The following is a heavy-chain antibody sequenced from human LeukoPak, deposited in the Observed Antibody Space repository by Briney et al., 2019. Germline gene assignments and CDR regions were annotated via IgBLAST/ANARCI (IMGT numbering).Heavy chain of an antibody. V-gene: IGHV1-69*04. J-gene: IGHJ6*02. Sequence: SVKVSCKASGGTFSSYAISWVRQAPGQGLEWMGRIIPILGIANYAQKFQGRVTITADKSTSTAYMKLNSLRAEDTAVYYCARAGSDYYYYYGMDVWGQGTTVTVSS. CDR1: GGTFSSYA. CDR3: ARAGSDYYYYYGMDV. D-gene: IGHD2-21*02. CDR2: IIPILGIA.